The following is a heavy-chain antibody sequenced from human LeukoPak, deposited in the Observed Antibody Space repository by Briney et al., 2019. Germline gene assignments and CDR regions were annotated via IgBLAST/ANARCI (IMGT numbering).Heavy chain of an antibody. CDR1: GYSISRGYY. V-gene: IGHV4-38-2*02. CDR3: ARVCCSSTCCYDAFDI. J-gene: IGHJ3*02. CDR2: IDHSGSS. Sequence: PSETLSLACSVSGYSISRGYYWGWIRQPPGQGLEWIGSIDHSGSSYYNPSLKSRVTISVDTSKNQFSLKLSSVTAADTAAYYCARVCCSSTCCYDAFDIWGQGTMVTVAS. D-gene: IGHD2-2*01.